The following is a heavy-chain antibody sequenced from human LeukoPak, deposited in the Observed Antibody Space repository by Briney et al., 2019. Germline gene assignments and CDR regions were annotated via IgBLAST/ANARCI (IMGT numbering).Heavy chain of an antibody. J-gene: IGHJ4*02. V-gene: IGHV3-7*01. Sequence: SGGSLRLSCTASGFAFSDFWMSWVRQAPGKGLEWVANIKQNGSEETYIDSVKGRFIISRDNAKNSLSLQMNSLRGEDTAVYYCADPGVGYWGQGTLATVSS. CDR3: ADPGVGY. D-gene: IGHD1-26*01. CDR2: IKQNGSEE. CDR1: GFAFSDFW.